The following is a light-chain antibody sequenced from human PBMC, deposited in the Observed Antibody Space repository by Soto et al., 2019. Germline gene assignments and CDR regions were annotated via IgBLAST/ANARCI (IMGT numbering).Light chain of an antibody. Sequence: EIVLTQSPAILSMSPGERATLSCRASQSVSSYFAWYQQKPGQAPRLLIYDASNRATGVPARFRGSGSGTDFTLTICRLGPEDCADYYCHQCRYWPVTFGQGTKVEIK. V-gene: IGKV3-11*01. CDR3: HQCRYWPVT. CDR1: QSVSSY. CDR2: DAS. J-gene: IGKJ1*01.